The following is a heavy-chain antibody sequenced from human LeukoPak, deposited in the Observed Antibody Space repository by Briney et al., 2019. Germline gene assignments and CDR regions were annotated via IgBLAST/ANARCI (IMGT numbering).Heavy chain of an antibody. Sequence: SETLSLTCTVSGYSISSGYYWGWIRQPPGKGLEWIGSIYHSGSTYYNPSLKSRVTISVDTSKNQVSLKLNSVTAADTAVYYCARALGAFDIWGQGTMVTVSS. CDR2: IYHSGST. CDR1: GYSISSGYY. J-gene: IGHJ3*02. V-gene: IGHV4-38-2*02. CDR3: ARALGAFDI.